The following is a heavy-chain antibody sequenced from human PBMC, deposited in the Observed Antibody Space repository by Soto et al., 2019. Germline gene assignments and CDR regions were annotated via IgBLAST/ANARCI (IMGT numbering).Heavy chain of an antibody. Sequence: SETLSLTCTVSGGSISSSSYYWGWIRQPPGKGLEWIGSIYYSGYTYYNPSLKSRVTISVDTSKNQFSLKLSSVTAADTAVYYCASNRGGTRRVAGTLIFDYWGQGTLVTVSS. J-gene: IGHJ4*02. CDR3: ASNRGGTRRVAGTLIFDY. CDR2: IYYSGYT. V-gene: IGHV4-39*07. CDR1: GGSISSSSYY. D-gene: IGHD6-19*01.